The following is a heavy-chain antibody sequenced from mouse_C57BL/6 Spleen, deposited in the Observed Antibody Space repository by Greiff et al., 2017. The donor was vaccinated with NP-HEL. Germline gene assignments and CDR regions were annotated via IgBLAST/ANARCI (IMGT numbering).Heavy chain of an antibody. Sequence: VQLQQSGAELVKPGASVKISCKASGYACSSDWMNWVKQRPGKGLEWIGQIYPGDGDTNYNGKFKGKAKQNAEKTSRRAYMQLSSLTSEDSAVYFCANYGSSYWYFDVWGTGTTVTVAS. CDR2: IYPGDGDT. J-gene: IGHJ1*03. V-gene: IGHV1-80*01. D-gene: IGHD1-1*01. CDR3: ANYGSSYWYFDV. CDR1: GYACSSDW.